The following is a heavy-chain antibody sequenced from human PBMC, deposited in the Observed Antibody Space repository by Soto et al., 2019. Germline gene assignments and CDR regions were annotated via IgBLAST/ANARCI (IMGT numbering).Heavy chain of an antibody. J-gene: IGHJ4*02. CDR3: ARVGTPIDY. V-gene: IGHV1-18*01. CDR2: ISAYNGNT. D-gene: IGHD7-27*01. Sequence: QVQLVQSGAEVKKPGASVKVSCKASGYTFTNFGISWVRQAPGQGLEWMGWISAYNGNTNNAQNFQGRVTMTTDTATSTAYMELRSVRSDGTAMYYCARVGTPIDYLCQGTLGTVSS. CDR1: GYTFTNFG.